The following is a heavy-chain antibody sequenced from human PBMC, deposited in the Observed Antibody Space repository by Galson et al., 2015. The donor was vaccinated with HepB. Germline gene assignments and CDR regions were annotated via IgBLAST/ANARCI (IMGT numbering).Heavy chain of an antibody. CDR1: GFTFSSYA. J-gene: IGHJ4*02. D-gene: IGHD3-10*01. Sequence: SLRLSCAASGFTFSSYAMHWVRQAPGKGLEWVAVISYDGSNKYYADSVKGRFTISRDNSKNTLYLQMNSLRAEDTAVYYCAREWRTHSGGFDYWGQGTLVTVSS. V-gene: IGHV3-30-3*01. CDR2: ISYDGSNK. CDR3: AREWRTHSGGFDY.